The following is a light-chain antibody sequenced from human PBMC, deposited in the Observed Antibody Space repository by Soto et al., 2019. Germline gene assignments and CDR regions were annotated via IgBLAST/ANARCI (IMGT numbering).Light chain of an antibody. CDR2: KAS. Sequence: DIQMTQSPSTLSASVGDRVIITCRASQSISNWLAWYQQKPGKAPNLLIYKASSLKSGVPSRFSGSGSGTEFTLTISSLQPDDFATYYCQQYNSYSEAFGQGTKVDIK. V-gene: IGKV1-5*03. CDR3: QQYNSYSEA. J-gene: IGKJ1*01. CDR1: QSISNW.